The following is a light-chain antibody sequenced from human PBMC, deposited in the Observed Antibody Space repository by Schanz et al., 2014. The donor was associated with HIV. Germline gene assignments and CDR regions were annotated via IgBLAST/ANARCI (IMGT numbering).Light chain of an antibody. J-gene: IGLJ2*01. CDR2: GNS. V-gene: IGLV1-40*01. CDR3: SSYTSSSTLVV. Sequence: QSVLTQPPSVSGAPGQRVTISCTGSSSNIGAGYDVHWYQQLPGTAPKLLIYGNSNRPSGVSNRFSGSKSGNTASLTISGLQAEDGADYYCSSYTSSSTLVVFGGGTKLTVL. CDR1: SSNIGAGYD.